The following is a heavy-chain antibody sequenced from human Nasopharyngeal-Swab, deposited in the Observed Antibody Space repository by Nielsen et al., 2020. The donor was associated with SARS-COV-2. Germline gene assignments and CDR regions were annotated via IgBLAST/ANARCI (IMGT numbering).Heavy chain of an antibody. CDR2: INAGSGNT. D-gene: IGHD3-10*01. CDR3: VRGGVVRGVITFNWYFDL. J-gene: IGHJ2*01. V-gene: IGHV1-3*01. Sequence: WVRQAPGQRLEWMGWINAGSGNTRYSQKFQGRVTITMDTSASAAYMELSSLRSEDTAAFYCVRGGVVRGVITFNWYFDLWGRGTLVTVSS.